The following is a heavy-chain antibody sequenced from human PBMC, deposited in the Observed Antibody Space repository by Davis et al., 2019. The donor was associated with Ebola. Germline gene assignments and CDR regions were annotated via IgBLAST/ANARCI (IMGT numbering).Heavy chain of an antibody. D-gene: IGHD3-10*01. CDR1: GFSFDDYA. J-gene: IGHJ4*02. Sequence: GESLKISCAASGFSFDDYAIHWVRQAPGKGLEWVSLISWDGGSTFYADSVKGRFTISRDNSKNSLYLQMNSLRAEDAALYYCAKGLHPLTLVHVLDYWGQGTLVTVSS. CDR2: ISWDGGST. V-gene: IGHV3-43D*03. CDR3: AKGLHPLTLVHVLDY.